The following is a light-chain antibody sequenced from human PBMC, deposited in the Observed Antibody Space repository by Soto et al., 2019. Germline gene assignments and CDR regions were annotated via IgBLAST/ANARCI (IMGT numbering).Light chain of an antibody. CDR3: SSYAGSNNLGV. V-gene: IGLV2-8*01. CDR1: SSDVGGYNY. CDR2: EVS. J-gene: IGLJ1*01. Sequence: QSALTQPPCASLSPGQSVTISCSGTSSDVGGYNYVSWYQQHPGKAPKLMIYEVSKRPSGVPDRFSGSKSGNTASLTVSGLQAEDEADYYCSSYAGSNNLGVFGTGTKVTVL.